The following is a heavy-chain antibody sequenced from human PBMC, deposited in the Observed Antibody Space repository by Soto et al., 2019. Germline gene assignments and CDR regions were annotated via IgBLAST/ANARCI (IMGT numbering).Heavy chain of an antibody. CDR1: GFTFSNYG. V-gene: IGHV3-30*18. CDR2: ISYDRSNK. CDR3: AKVGDNYYDSSGYYYARGAFDI. J-gene: IGHJ3*02. Sequence: QVQLVESGGGVVQPGRSLRLSCAASGFTFSNYGMHWVRQAPGKGLEWVAVISYDRSNKYYADSVKGRFTVSRDNSKNTLYQQMNSLRAEDTAVYYCAKVGDNYYDSSGYYYARGAFDIWGQGTMVTVSS. D-gene: IGHD3-22*01.